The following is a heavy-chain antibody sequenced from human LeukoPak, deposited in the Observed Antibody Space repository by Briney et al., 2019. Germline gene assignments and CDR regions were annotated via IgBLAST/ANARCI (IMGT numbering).Heavy chain of an antibody. J-gene: IGHJ5*02. CDR1: PYTFNKYY. CDR2: INPSGRSA. Sequence: ASVKVSCKASPYTFNKYYIHWVRQAPGQGLEWMGVINPSGRSASYAQRFQGKVTMTRDTSTSTVYMDLSSLTSEDTAVYYCARDSVELERRNWFHPWGQGTLVTVSS. D-gene: IGHD1-1*01. CDR3: ARDSVELERRNWFHP. V-gene: IGHV1-46*02.